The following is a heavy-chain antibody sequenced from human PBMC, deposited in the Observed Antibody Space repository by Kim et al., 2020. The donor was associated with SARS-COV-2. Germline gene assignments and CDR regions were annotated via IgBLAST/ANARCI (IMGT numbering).Heavy chain of an antibody. CDR1: GFTFSRHA. Sequence: GGSLRLSCSASGFTFSRHAMHWVRQAPGKGLEWVATIFFDGSQTYYADSVKGRFIISRDNSKNTLYLQMTTLRAEDTATYFCAREAGQYSIFGVINPDYWGQGTLVSVSS. D-gene: IGHD3-3*01. CDR3: AREAGQYSIFGVINPDY. CDR2: IFFDGSQT. J-gene: IGHJ4*02. V-gene: IGHV3-30*12.